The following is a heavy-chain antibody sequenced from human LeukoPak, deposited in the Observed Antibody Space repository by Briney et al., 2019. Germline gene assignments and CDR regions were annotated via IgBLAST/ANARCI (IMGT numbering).Heavy chain of an antibody. CDR2: VYYTGSA. V-gene: IGHV4-61*01. CDR1: GGSVSSGSCY. J-gene: IGHJ4*02. CDR3: ARVPRGFRYGYKFSDEWYFDY. D-gene: IGHD5-18*01. Sequence: SETLSLTCTVYGGSVSSGSCYWSWIRQPPGKGLEWIGDVYYTGSANYNPSLKSRVTISVDKSKNQFSLKLTSVTAADTAVYYCARVPRGFRYGYKFSDEWYFDYWGQGALVTVSS.